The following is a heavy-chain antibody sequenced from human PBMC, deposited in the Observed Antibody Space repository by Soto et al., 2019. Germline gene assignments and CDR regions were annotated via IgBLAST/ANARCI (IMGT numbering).Heavy chain of an antibody. CDR2: IIPIYGTA. CDR1: GGAFGTFA. V-gene: IGHV1-69*01. CDR3: ASQDPPRDRYCTSYSCYDGWFES. D-gene: IGHD2-2*01. Sequence: QVQLDQSGAEVKKPGSSVTVSCKDSGGAFGTFAISWVRQAPGPGLDWMGGIIPIYGTANYAQIFKGRDTISADASTDTGYMAVISRTSADTAVYFCASQDPPRDRYCTSYSCYDGWFESWGQGTLVTVST. J-gene: IGHJ5*01.